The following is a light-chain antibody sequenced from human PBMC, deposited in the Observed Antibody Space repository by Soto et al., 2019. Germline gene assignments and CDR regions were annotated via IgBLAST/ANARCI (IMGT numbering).Light chain of an antibody. CDR3: QQYNNWLT. Sequence: EVVMTQSPATLSVSPGERATLSCRASQTVRDNLGWYQQKPGQPPRLLIYGATTRATGIPARFSGSGSGTEFTLTISSLQSEDFAVYYCQQYNNWLTFGQGTKVDIK. V-gene: IGKV3D-15*01. J-gene: IGKJ1*01. CDR2: GAT. CDR1: QTVRDN.